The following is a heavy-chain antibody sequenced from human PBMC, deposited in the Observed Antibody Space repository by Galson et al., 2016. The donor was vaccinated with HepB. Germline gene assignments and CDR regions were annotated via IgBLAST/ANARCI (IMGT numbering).Heavy chain of an antibody. V-gene: IGHV1-3*01. D-gene: IGHD3-10*01. CDR3: ARGDPDLWFGTLDY. CDR2: INAGTGNT. CDR1: GYTFTSYT. Sequence: SVKVSCKASGYTFTSYTIHWVRQAPGQGLEWMGWINAGTGNTKYSQNFQGRVTITRDTSASTAYMELSSLRSEDTAVYYCARGDPDLWFGTLDYWGQGTLVTVSS. J-gene: IGHJ4*02.